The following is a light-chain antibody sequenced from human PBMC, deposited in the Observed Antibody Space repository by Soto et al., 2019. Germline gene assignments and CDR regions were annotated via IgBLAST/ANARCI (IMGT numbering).Light chain of an antibody. CDR1: QSVYSTY. J-gene: IGKJ1*01. Sequence: EIVLTQSPGTLSLSPGDTATLSCRASQSVYSTYLAWYQHKVGQAPRLLIYGSSTRATGIPDRFSGSGSGTDFPLTIRRLEPEDFAAYSCQQHGSSPSTFGQGTKVEVK. V-gene: IGKV3-20*01. CDR3: QQHGSSPST. CDR2: GSS.